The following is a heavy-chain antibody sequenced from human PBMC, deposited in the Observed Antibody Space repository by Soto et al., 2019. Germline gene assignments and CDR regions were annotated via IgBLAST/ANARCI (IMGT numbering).Heavy chain of an antibody. CDR3: VRDAHRGGDFDY. Sequence: EVQLVESGGGLVQPGGSLRLSCAASGFTFSSYWMVWVRQAPGKGLEWVANIKPDGSEKYYVDSVKGRFTISRDNARKSLYLQMNSLRAEDTADYYCVRDAHRGGDFDYWGQGTLVTVSS. V-gene: IGHV3-7*04. J-gene: IGHJ4*02. D-gene: IGHD3-10*01. CDR2: IKPDGSEK. CDR1: GFTFSSYW.